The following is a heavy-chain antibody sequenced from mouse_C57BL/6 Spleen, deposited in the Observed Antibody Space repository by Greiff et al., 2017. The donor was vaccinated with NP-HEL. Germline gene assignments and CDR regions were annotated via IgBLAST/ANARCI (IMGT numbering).Heavy chain of an antibody. CDR3: SRSYYSNYEGY. CDR1: GYAFSSSW. D-gene: IGHD2-5*01. Sequence: VQLQQSGPELVKPGASVKISCKASGYAFSSSWMNWVKQRPGKGLEWIGRIYPGDGDTNYNGKFKGKATLTADKSSSTAYMQLSSLTSEDSAVYFCSRSYYSNYEGYWGQGTTLTVFS. CDR2: IYPGDGDT. V-gene: IGHV1-82*01. J-gene: IGHJ2*01.